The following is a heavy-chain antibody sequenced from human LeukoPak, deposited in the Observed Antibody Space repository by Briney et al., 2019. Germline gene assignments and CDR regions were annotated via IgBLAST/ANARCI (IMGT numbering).Heavy chain of an antibody. J-gene: IGHJ4*02. CDR3: ARVKGAYSFDY. Sequence: GGSLRLSYAASGFTFSDYYMSWIRQAPGKGLEWVSYISSSGDTIYYADSVKGRFTISRDNAKNSLYLQMNSLRAEDTAVYYCARVKGAYSFDYSGQGTLVTVSS. CDR1: GFTFSDYY. CDR2: ISSSGDTI. V-gene: IGHV3-11*04. D-gene: IGHD2-21*01.